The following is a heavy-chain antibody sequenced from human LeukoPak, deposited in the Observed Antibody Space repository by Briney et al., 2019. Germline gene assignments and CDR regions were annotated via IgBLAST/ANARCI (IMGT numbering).Heavy chain of an antibody. CDR3: TRGIGRSWSLDN. Sequence: GGSLRLSCAASGLTVSSDYMTWVRQAPGKGLEWLSLIYNKGNTYYADSVRGRFTIPRDNSKNTLYLQMNSLRAEDTAMYYCTRGIGRSWSLDNWGQGTLVTVSS. V-gene: IGHV3-53*01. CDR2: IYNKGNT. CDR1: GLTVSSDY. J-gene: IGHJ4*02. D-gene: IGHD3-10*01.